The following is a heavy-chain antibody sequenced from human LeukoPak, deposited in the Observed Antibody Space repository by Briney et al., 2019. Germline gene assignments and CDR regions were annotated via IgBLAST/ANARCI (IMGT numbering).Heavy chain of an antibody. CDR1: GGSISSSSYY. Sequence: PSETLSLTCTVSGGSISSSSYYWGWIRQPPGKGLEWIGSIYYSESTYYNPYLKSRVTISVDTSKNQFSLKLSSVTAADTAVYYCARRGCTNGVCYSNFVYWGQGTLVTVSS. V-gene: IGHV4-39*01. CDR3: ARRGCTNGVCYSNFVY. CDR2: IYYSEST. J-gene: IGHJ4*02. D-gene: IGHD2-8*01.